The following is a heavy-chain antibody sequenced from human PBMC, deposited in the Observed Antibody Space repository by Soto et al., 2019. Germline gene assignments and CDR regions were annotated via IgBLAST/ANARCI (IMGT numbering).Heavy chain of an antibody. CDR1: GFTFSSYA. CDR3: AKRGIPYSRSWYSAY. D-gene: IGHD6-13*01. V-gene: IGHV3-23*01. J-gene: IGHJ4*02. Sequence: GGSLRLSCAASGFTFSSYAMSWVRQAPGKGLEWVSAISGSGGSTYYADSVKGRFTISRDNSKNTLYLQMNSLRAEDTAVYYCAKRGIPYSRSWYSAYWGQGSLVTVYS. CDR2: ISGSGGST.